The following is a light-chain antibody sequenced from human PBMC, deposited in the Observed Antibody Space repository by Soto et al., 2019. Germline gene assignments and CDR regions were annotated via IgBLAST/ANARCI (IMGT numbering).Light chain of an antibody. CDR2: GAS. V-gene: IGKV3-20*01. Sequence: EIVLTQSPGTLSLSPGERATLSCRASQSIISNYLAWYQQKAGQAPLLLIYGASSRATSIPDRFSGSGSGTDFTLSISRLESEDFAVYYCQHYGSSTQTFGQGTKLDIK. CDR3: QHYGSSTQT. CDR1: QSIISNY. J-gene: IGKJ1*01.